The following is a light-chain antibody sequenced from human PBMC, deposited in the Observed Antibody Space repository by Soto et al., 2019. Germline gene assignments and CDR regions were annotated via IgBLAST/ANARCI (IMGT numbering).Light chain of an antibody. J-gene: IGLJ1*01. CDR3: SAYTSSSTAEV. CDR2: EVS. V-gene: IGLV2-14*01. Sequence: QSVLTQPASVSGSPGQSITISCTGTSSDVGGYNYVSWYQQHPGKAPKLMIYEVSNRPSGVSNRFSGSKSVNTASLTISGLQAEDEVDYYCSAYTSSSTAEVFRTGTKVTVL. CDR1: SSDVGGYNY.